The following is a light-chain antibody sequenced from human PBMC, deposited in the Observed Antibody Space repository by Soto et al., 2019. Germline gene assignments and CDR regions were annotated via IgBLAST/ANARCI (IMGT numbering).Light chain of an antibody. V-gene: IGKV1-5*03. CDR3: QQHKTYFRT. J-gene: IGKJ1*01. Sequence: DIQMTQSPSTLSAYVGDRITITCRASQSINTWMAWYQLKPGKAPKVLIYEASTLESGVPSRFSGSGSGTEFTLTISSLQPDDFATYYCQQHKTYFRTFGQGTKVEIK. CDR2: EAS. CDR1: QSINTW.